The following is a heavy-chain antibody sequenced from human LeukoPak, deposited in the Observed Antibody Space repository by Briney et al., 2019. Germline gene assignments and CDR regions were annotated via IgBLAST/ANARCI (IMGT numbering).Heavy chain of an antibody. V-gene: IGHV3-48*03. CDR3: ARDYDSSGYYGPY. J-gene: IGHJ4*02. Sequence: PGRSLRLSCAASGFTFSSYEMNWVRQAPGKGLEWVLKIGSSGSTIYNADSVKGRFTTSRDNAKNSLYLQMNSLVAEDTAVYYCARDYDSSGYYGPYWGQGTLVTVSS. CDR2: IGSSGSTI. D-gene: IGHD3-22*01. CDR1: GFTFSSYE.